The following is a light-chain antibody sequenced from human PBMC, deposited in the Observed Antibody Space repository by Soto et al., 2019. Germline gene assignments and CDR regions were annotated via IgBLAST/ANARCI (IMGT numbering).Light chain of an antibody. CDR1: QSISSD. CDR3: QQSYSTPPWT. V-gene: IGKV1-39*01. CDR2: GAS. J-gene: IGKJ1*01. Sequence: DIQVTQSPSSLSASVGDRVTITCRTSQSISSDLNWYQQKPGKAPKLLMYGASSLESGVPSRFSGSGSGTDFTLTISSLQPEDFATYFCQQSYSTPPWTFGQGTKVEIK.